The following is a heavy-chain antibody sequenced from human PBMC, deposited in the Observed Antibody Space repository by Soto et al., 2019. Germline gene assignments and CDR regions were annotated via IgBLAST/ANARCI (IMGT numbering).Heavy chain of an antibody. CDR3: ARDQAMAQFDY. Sequence: ASVKVSCKASGYTFTSYGISWVRQAPGQGLEWMGWVSAYNGNTKYAQKLQGRVTMTTDTSTSTAYMELRSLRSDDTAVYYCARDQAMAQFDYWGQGTLVTVSS. J-gene: IGHJ4*02. CDR1: GYTFTSYG. D-gene: IGHD5-18*01. CDR2: VSAYNGNT. V-gene: IGHV1-18*01.